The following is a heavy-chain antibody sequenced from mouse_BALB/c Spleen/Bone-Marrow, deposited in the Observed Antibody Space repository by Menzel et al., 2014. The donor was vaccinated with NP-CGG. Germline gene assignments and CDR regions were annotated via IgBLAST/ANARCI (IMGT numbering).Heavy chain of an antibody. D-gene: IGHD2-3*01. CDR2: ILPGSTST. Sequence: QVQLQQSGAELMKPGASVKISCKTTGYTFSGYWIEWVKQRPGHGLEWIGEILPGSTSTNYNEKFKDKATFTADTSSNTAYMQLSSLTSEDSAVYYCARDGYSSPAMDYWGQGTSVTVSS. V-gene: IGHV1-9*01. J-gene: IGHJ4*01. CDR3: ARDGYSSPAMDY. CDR1: GYTFSGYW.